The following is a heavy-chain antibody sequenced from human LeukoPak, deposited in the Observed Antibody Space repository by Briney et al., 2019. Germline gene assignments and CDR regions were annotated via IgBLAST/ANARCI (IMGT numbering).Heavy chain of an antibody. J-gene: IGHJ3*02. D-gene: IGHD2-15*01. CDR2: IIPILGIA. Sequence: SVKVSCKASGGTFSSYAISWVRQAPGQGLEWMGRIIPILGIANYAQKFQGRVTITADKSTSTACMELSSLRSEDTAVYYCADLYCSGGSCYYRGAMRAFDIWGQGTMVTVSS. CDR3: ADLYCSGGSCYYRGAMRAFDI. V-gene: IGHV1-69*04. CDR1: GGTFSSYA.